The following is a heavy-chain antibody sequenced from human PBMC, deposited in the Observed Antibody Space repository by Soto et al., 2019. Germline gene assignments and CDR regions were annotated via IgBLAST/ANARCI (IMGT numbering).Heavy chain of an antibody. CDR3: AKRPLTWYLGLDY. CDR2: INGDGGGNGGST. Sequence: EVQLLESGGGLVQPGGSLRLSCAASGFTFSNYAMTWVRQAPGKGLEWVSAINGDGGGNGGSTYYADSVKGRFTISRDNSRNTLYLHMNNLRVVDTAVYYCAKRPLTWYLGLDYWGQGALVTVSS. J-gene: IGHJ4*02. D-gene: IGHD3-9*01. V-gene: IGHV3-23*01. CDR1: GFTFSNYA.